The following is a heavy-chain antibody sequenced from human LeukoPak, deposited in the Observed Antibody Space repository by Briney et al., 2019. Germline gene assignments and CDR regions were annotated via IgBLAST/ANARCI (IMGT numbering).Heavy chain of an antibody. CDR2: IISSGSTL. J-gene: IGHJ3*02. CDR1: GFTFSNYE. Sequence: GGSLRLSCAASGFTFSNYEMNWVRQAPGKGLEWVSYIISSGSTLYYANSVKGRFTISRDNAENSLYLQMNSLRAEDTAVYYCARDGSGYGHDAFDIWGQGTMVTVSS. CDR3: ARDGSGYGHDAFDI. D-gene: IGHD5-12*01. V-gene: IGHV3-48*03.